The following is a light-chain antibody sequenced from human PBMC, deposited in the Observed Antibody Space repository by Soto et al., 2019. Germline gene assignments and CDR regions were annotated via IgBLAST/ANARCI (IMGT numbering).Light chain of an antibody. Sequence: SYELTQPPSVSVAPGQTARITCGGNNIGSKSVHWYQQKPGQAPLLVVYDDNDRPSGIPERFSGSNSGNTPTLTISRVEAGDEADYYCQVWDGSSDHYVFGTGTKVTVL. J-gene: IGLJ1*01. V-gene: IGLV3-21*02. CDR3: QVWDGSSDHYV. CDR2: DDN. CDR1: NIGSKS.